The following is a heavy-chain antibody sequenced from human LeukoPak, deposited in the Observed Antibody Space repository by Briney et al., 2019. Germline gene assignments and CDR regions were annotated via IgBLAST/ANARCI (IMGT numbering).Heavy chain of an antibody. CDR3: ARDQPNGSGSYYNPYYYYYYGMDV. V-gene: IGHV3-48*01. CDR2: ISSSSSTI. CDR1: GFTFSSYS. J-gene: IGHJ6*02. Sequence: GGSLRLSCAASGFTFSSYSMTWVRQAPGKGLEWVSYISSSSSTIYYADSVKGRFTISRDNAKNSLYLQMNSLRAEDTAVYYCARDQPNGSGSYYNPYYYYYYGMDVWGQGTTVTVSS. D-gene: IGHD3-10*01.